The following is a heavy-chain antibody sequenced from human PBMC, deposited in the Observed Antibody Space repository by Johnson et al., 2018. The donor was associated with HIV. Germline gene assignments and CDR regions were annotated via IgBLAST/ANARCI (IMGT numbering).Heavy chain of an antibody. D-gene: IGHD6-13*01. J-gene: IGHJ3*02. Sequence: MQLVESGGGVVQPGRSLRLSCAASGFTFSSYDMHWVRQATGKGLEWVSVIYSGGSTYYADSVKGRFTISRDNSKNTLYLQMNSLRAEDTAVYYCTGSSSDAFDIWGQGTMVTVSS. CDR2: IYSGGST. V-gene: IGHV3-66*02. CDR1: GFTFSSYD. CDR3: TGSSSDAFDI.